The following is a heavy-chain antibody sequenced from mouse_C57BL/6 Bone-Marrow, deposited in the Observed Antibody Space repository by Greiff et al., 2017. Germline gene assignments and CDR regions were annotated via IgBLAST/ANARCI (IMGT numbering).Heavy chain of an antibody. D-gene: IGHD2-3*01. J-gene: IGHJ4*01. CDR2: INPNNGGT. CDR3: ARPRWLLYAMDY. Sequence: EVQLQQSGPELVKPGASVKISCKASGYTFTDYYMNWVKQSHGKSLEWIGDINPNNGGTSYNQKFKGKATLTVDKSSSTAYMELRSLTSEDSAVYYCARPRWLLYAMDYWGQGTSVTVSS. CDR1: GYTFTDYY. V-gene: IGHV1-26*01.